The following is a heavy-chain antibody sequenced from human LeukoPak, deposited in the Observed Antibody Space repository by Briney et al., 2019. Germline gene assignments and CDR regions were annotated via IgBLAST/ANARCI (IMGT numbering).Heavy chain of an antibody. Sequence: GRSLRLSCTASGFTFGDYAMSWVRQAPGKGLEWVSFIRSKAYGGTTEYAASVKGRFIISRDDSKSIAYLQMNSLKTEDTAVYYCSSVRYCSGRSCYFGAFDIWGQGTMVTVSS. CDR2: IRSKAYGGTT. CDR3: SSVRYCSGRSCYFGAFDI. J-gene: IGHJ3*02. CDR1: GFTFGDYA. D-gene: IGHD2-15*01. V-gene: IGHV3-49*04.